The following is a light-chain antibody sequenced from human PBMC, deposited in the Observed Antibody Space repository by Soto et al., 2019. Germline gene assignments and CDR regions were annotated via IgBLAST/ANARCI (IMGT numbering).Light chain of an antibody. V-gene: IGKV3-20*01. Sequence: EIVLTQSPGTLSLSPGERATLSCRASQSFSSGYLAWYQQKPCQTPRLLIYGASTRATGIPDRFSGSGSGTEFTLIISRLEPEDFGVYYCQQYGGSFPWTFGQGTKLEIK. CDR1: QSFSSGY. CDR2: GAS. J-gene: IGKJ2*02. CDR3: QQYGGSFPWT.